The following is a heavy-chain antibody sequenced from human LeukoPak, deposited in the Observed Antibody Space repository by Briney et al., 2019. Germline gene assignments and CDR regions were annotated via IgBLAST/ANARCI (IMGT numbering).Heavy chain of an antibody. D-gene: IGHD3-16*01. Sequence: GGSLRLSCAASGFTFSSYSMNWVRQAPGKGLEWVSSISCSSSYIYYADSVKGRFTISRNNAKNSLYLQMNSLSAEDTAVYYCARRRRGRLPDYWGQGTLVTVSS. CDR2: ISCSSSYI. J-gene: IGHJ4*02. V-gene: IGHV3-21*01. CDR3: ARRRRGRLPDY. CDR1: GFTFSSYS.